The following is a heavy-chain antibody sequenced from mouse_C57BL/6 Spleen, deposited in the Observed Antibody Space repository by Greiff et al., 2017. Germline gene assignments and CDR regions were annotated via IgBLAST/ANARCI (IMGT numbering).Heavy chain of an antibody. J-gene: IGHJ2*01. CDR1: GFTFSSYA. D-gene: IGHD1-1*01. Sequence: DVMLVESGGGLVKPGGSLKLSCAASGFTFSSYAMSWVRQTPEKRLEWVATISDGGSYTYYPDNVKGRFTISRDNAKKNLYLQMSHLKSEDTAMYYCAREDITTVVAGFDYWGQGTTLTVSS. CDR3: AREDITTVVAGFDY. CDR2: ISDGGSYT. V-gene: IGHV5-4*01.